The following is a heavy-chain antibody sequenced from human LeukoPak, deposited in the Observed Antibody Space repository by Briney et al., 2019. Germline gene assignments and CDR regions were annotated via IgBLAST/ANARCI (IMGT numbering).Heavy chain of an antibody. CDR2: IFYSGST. V-gene: IGHV4-4*02. D-gene: IGHD1-14*01. J-gene: IGHJ4*02. CDR1: GSSISSSTW. CDR3: ARGGSVTYRIDY. Sequence: PSETLSLTCAVSGSSISSSTWWTWVRQPPGKGLEWIGEIFYSGSTNYNPSLKSRVTISIDTSKNQFSLMLSSVTAADTAVYYCARGGSVTYRIDYWGQGTLVTVSS.